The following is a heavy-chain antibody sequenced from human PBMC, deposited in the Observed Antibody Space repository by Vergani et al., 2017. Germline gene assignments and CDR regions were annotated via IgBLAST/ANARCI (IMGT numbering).Heavy chain of an antibody. CDR2: VSFSGVT. CDR1: GDSISDSGYH. D-gene: IGHD3-10*01. V-gene: IGHV4-39*07. J-gene: IGHJ5*02. CDR3: GRVADFYGLGSRLLDL. Sequence: QLQESGPGLVKPSETLSLTCTVSGDSISDSGYHWGWIRQSPGKGLEWIGSVSFSGVTYDNPSLKSRITISVDASKNQFSLKLNSVTAADTAVYYCGRVADFYGLGSRLLDLWGQGILVTVSS.